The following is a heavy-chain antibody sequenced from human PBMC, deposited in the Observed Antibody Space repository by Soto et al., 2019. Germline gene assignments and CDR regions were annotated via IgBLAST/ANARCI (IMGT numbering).Heavy chain of an antibody. J-gene: IGHJ4*02. Sequence: QVQLVESGGGVVQPGRSLRLSCAASGFTFSNHGMHWVRQAPGKGLEWVAVIWFDGSNEYYADSVKGRFTISRDNSRNTLYLQINSLRAEDTAVYYCATEGNLGFGEYYFDYWGQGTLVTVSS. D-gene: IGHD3-10*01. CDR2: IWFDGSNE. CDR3: ATEGNLGFGEYYFDY. CDR1: GFTFSNHG. V-gene: IGHV3-33*01.